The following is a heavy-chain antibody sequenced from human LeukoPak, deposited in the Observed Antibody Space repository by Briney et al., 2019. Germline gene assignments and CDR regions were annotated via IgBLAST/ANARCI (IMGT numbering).Heavy chain of an antibody. CDR2: MYNSGST. CDR3: ARGIESYGDYGY. CDR1: GGSISGSY. D-gene: IGHD4-17*01. V-gene: IGHV4-59*01. J-gene: IGHJ4*02. Sequence: PAETLSLTCTVSGGSISGSYWSWIRQPPGKGLEWIAYMYNSGSTNYNPSLKSRVTISIDTSKNQFSLKLSSLTAADTAIYYCARGIESYGDYGYWGQGILVTVSS.